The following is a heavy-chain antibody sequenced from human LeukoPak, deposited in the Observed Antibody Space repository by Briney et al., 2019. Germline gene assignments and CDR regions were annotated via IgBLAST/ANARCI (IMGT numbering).Heavy chain of an antibody. V-gene: IGHV3-74*01. Sequence: GGSLRLSCAASGFTLNNYWLHWVRQAPGKGLVLVSRINVDGSSISYADSVKGRFTISRDNARNTLYLQMNSLRAEDTAVYYCTRIKWDLAYFDYWGQGTLVTASS. J-gene: IGHJ4*02. D-gene: IGHD1-26*01. CDR3: TRIKWDLAYFDY. CDR1: GFTLNNYW. CDR2: INVDGSSI.